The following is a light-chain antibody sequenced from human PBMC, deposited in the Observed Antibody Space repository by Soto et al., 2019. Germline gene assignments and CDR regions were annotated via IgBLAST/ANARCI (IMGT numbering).Light chain of an antibody. CDR1: QSISSW. CDR3: QQYNSYSA. V-gene: IGKV1-5*03. J-gene: IGKJ1*01. Sequence: DIQMTQYPSTRSASVGDRVTITCRASQSISSWLAWYQQKPGKAPKLLIYKASSLESGVPSRFSGSGSGTEFTVTISSQQPYDFGTYYCQQYNSYSAFGQGTKVDIK. CDR2: KAS.